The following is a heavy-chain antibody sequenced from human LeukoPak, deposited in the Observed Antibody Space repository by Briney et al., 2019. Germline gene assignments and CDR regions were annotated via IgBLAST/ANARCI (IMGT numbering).Heavy chain of an antibody. J-gene: IGHJ4*02. Sequence: PGGSLRLSCAASGFTFSNYWMSWVRQAPGKGLEWVANIKEDGSEKYYGDSVKGRFTISRDNAKNLVYLQMNSLRAEDTAVYYCTRDNRYYYWGQGTVVTVSS. CDR2: IKEDGSEK. D-gene: IGHD2-21*01. V-gene: IGHV3-7*01. CDR3: TRDNRYYY. CDR1: GFTFSNYW.